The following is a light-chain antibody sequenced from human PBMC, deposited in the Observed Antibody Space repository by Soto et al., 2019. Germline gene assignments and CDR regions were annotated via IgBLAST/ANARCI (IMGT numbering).Light chain of an antibody. Sequence: DIQLTQSPSSLSASVGDRVTITCRASQAISTYLVWYQQKPGTVPKLLIFAASTLQSGVPSRFSGSGSGIHFTLTISSLQPEDVATYYCQNYNGAPWTFGQGTKVEIK. CDR3: QNYNGAPWT. J-gene: IGKJ1*01. CDR2: AAS. V-gene: IGKV1-27*01. CDR1: QAISTY.